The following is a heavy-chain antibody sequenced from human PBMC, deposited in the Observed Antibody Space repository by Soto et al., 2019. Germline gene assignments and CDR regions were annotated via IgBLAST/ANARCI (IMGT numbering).Heavy chain of an antibody. CDR2: IFYSGST. CDR3: ARRSYGSGVDL. J-gene: IGHJ5*02. D-gene: IGHD3-10*01. CDR1: GGSISSSSYY. Sequence: SETLSLTCTVSGGSISSSSYYWGWIRQPPGKGLEWIGSIFYSGSTYYNASFRSRVSISVDSSKNQFSLKLTSVTAADTAVYYCARRSYGSGVDLWGRGTLVTVSS. V-gene: IGHV4-39*01.